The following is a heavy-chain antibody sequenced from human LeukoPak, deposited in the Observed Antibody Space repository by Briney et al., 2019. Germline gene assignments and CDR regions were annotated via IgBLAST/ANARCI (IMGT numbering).Heavy chain of an antibody. Sequence: ASVKVSCKASGGTFSSYAISWVRQAPGQGLEWMGGIIPIFGTANYAPKFQGRVTITADESTSTAYMELSSLRSEDTAVYYCARVGGEWELSLYYFDYWGQGTLVTVSS. J-gene: IGHJ4*02. CDR2: IIPIFGTA. CDR1: GGTFSSYA. V-gene: IGHV1-69*01. D-gene: IGHD1-26*01. CDR3: ARVGGEWELSLYYFDY.